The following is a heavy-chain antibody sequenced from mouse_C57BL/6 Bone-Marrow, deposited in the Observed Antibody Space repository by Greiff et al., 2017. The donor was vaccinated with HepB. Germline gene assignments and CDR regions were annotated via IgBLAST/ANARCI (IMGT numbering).Heavy chain of an antibody. D-gene: IGHD3-2*02. CDR3: TIQGFDY. Sequence: EVQLQQSGAELVRPGASVKLSCTASGFNIKDDYMHWVKQRPEQGLEWIGWIDPENGDTEYASKFQGKATITADTSSNTAYLQLSSLTSEDTAVYYCTIQGFDYWGQGTTLTVSP. V-gene: IGHV14-4*01. CDR1: GFNIKDDY. J-gene: IGHJ2*01. CDR2: IDPENGDT.